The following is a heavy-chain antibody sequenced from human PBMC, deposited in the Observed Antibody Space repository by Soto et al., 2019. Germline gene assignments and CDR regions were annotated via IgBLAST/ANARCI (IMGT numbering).Heavy chain of an antibody. V-gene: IGHV3-30*18. J-gene: IGHJ4*02. CDR2: VSHDGRNT. CDR3: AKGGRQWLVTSDFNY. Sequence: PGGSLRHCCAASGFTFSDYAIHWVSKAPGKGLEWVAVVSHDGRNTHYADSVKGRFTISRDSSKNTVSLEMTSLRAEDTAVYYCAKGGRQWLVTSDFNYWGQGALVTVSS. D-gene: IGHD6-19*01. CDR1: GFTFSDYA.